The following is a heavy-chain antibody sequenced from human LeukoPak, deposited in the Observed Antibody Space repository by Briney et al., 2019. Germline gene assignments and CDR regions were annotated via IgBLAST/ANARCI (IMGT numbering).Heavy chain of an antibody. CDR1: GFTFSGSA. V-gene: IGHV3-73*01. D-gene: IGHD6-13*01. Sequence: GGSLRLSCAASGFTFSGSAMHWVRQASGKGLEWVGRIRSRANSDATAYAASVKGRFTVSRDDSKNTAYLQMNSLKTEDTAVYYCTRRGGVAASEYYMDVWGKGTTVTVSS. J-gene: IGHJ6*03. CDR3: TRRGGVAASEYYMDV. CDR2: IRSRANSDAT.